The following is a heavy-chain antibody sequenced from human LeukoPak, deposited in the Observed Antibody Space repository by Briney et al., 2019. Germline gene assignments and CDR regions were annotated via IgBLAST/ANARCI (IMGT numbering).Heavy chain of an antibody. D-gene: IGHD3-10*01. J-gene: IGHJ6*02. CDR2: INPNSGGT. Sequence: ASVKVSCKASGYTFTGYYMHWVRQAPGQGLGWMGWINPNSGGTNYAQKFQGRVTMTRDTSISTAYMELSRLRSDDTAVYYCARVDITDYYYYGMDVWGQGTTVTVSS. CDR1: GYTFTGYY. V-gene: IGHV1-2*02. CDR3: ARVDITDYYYYGMDV.